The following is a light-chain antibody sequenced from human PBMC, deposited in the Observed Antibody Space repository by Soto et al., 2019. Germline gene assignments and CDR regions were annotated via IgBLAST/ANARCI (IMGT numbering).Light chain of an antibody. CDR2: GTS. CDR1: QSVSSTY. V-gene: IGKV3-20*01. CDR3: QQFGASLTWT. Sequence: PEERAALSCKASQSVSSTYLAWYQQQPGQAPRLLMSGTSNRATGTPDRFSGSGSGTDFTLTISRLEPEDFAVYYCQQFGASLTWTFGQGTKVDIK. J-gene: IGKJ1*01.